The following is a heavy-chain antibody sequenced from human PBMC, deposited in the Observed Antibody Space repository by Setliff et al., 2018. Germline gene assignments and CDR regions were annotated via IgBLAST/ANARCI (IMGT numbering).Heavy chain of an antibody. V-gene: IGHV4-34*01. J-gene: IGHJ4*02. Sequence: SETLSLTCTVYGGSFSNYYWGWIRQSPGKGLEWIGEINDSGTTNYSPSLKSRVTISLDASTSQFSLKLRSVSAADTAVYYCRYWSGYYNNDYWGQGTLVTVS. D-gene: IGHD3-3*01. CDR2: INDSGTT. CDR1: GGSFSNYY. CDR3: RYWSGYYNNDY.